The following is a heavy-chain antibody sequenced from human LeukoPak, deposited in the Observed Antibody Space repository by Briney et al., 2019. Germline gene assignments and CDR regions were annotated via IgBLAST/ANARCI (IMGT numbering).Heavy chain of an antibody. CDR3: ARDPGGYSGSYYGIGDY. D-gene: IGHD1-26*01. Sequence: GGSLRLSCAASGFTFSSYTLHWVRQAPGKGLEWVALISYDGSDKYYADSVKGRFTISRDNSKNTLYLRMNSLRAEDTAVYYCARDPGGYSGSYYGIGDYWGQGTLVTVSS. CDR2: ISYDGSDK. J-gene: IGHJ4*02. CDR1: GFTFSSYT. V-gene: IGHV3-30-3*01.